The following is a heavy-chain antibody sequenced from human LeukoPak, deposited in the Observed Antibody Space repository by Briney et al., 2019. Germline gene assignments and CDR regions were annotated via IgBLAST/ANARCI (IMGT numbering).Heavy chain of an antibody. CDR3: ARVSGAGYDGRGVFDY. Sequence: SETLSLTCTVSGYSISSGYYWGWIRQPPGEGLEWIGSIYHSGSTYSNPSLKSRVTISVDTSKNQFSLKLSSVTAADTAVYYCARVSGAGYDGRGVFDYWGQGTLVTVSS. J-gene: IGHJ4*02. V-gene: IGHV4-38-2*02. D-gene: IGHD2-8*02. CDR2: IYHSGST. CDR1: GYSISSGYY.